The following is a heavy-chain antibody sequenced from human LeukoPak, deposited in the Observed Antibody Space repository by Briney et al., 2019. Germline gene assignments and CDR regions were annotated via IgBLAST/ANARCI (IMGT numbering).Heavy chain of an antibody. CDR3: ARIPFSEAMVPVGDY. Sequence: GSLRLSCSASTFTFMSSTLNWVRQAPGKGLEWIGEIYHSGSTNYNPSLKSRVTISVDKSKNQFSLKLSSVTAADTAVYYCARIPFSEAMVPVGDYWGQGTLVTVSS. CDR2: IYHSGST. V-gene: IGHV4-4*02. CDR1: TFTFMSSTL. D-gene: IGHD5-18*01. J-gene: IGHJ4*02.